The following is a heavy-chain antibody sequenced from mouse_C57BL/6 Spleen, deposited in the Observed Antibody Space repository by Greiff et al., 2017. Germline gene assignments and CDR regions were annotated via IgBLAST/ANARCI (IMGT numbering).Heavy chain of an antibody. CDR1: GFTFSSYG. CDR2: ISSGGSYT. CDR3: ARQLGNAMDY. Sequence: VQVVESGGDLVKPGGSLKLSCAASGFTFSSYGMSWVRQTPDKRLEWVATISSGGSYTYYPDSVKGRFTISRDNAKNTLYLQMSSLKSEDTAMYYCARQLGNAMDYWGQGTSVTVSS. V-gene: IGHV5-6*01. D-gene: IGHD3-3*01. J-gene: IGHJ4*01.